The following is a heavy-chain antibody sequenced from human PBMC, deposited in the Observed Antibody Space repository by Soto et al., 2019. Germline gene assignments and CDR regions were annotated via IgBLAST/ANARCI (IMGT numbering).Heavy chain of an antibody. D-gene: IGHD3-3*01. CDR1: GFTFSSYD. Sequence: GGSLRLSCAASGFTFSSYDMHWVRQATGKGLEWVSAIGTAGDTYYPGSVKGRFTISRENAKNSLYLQMNSLRAGDTAVYYCARGNLRFLEWLLMGDAFDIWGQGTMVTVSS. CDR2: IGTAGDT. CDR3: ARGNLRFLEWLLMGDAFDI. J-gene: IGHJ3*02. V-gene: IGHV3-13*01.